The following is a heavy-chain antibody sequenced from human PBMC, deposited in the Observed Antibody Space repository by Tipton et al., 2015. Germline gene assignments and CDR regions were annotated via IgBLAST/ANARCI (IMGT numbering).Heavy chain of an antibody. CDR2: VYYSGST. D-gene: IGHD3-22*01. CDR3: AGDSTSLESGIRYEGSGYYAFDI. CDR1: GDSISSYY. Sequence: TLSLTCTVSGDSISSYYWSWIRQPPGKGLEWIGHVYYSGSTAYNPSLRSRVTISVDTSKNLFSLKLSSVTAADTAVYYCAGDSTSLESGIRYEGSGYYAFDIWGQGTMVTVSS. J-gene: IGHJ3*02. V-gene: IGHV4-59*01.